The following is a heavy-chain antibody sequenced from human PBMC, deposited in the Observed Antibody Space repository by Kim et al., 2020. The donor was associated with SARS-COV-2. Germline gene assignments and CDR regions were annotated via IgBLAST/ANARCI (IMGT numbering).Heavy chain of an antibody. CDR2: SYI. V-gene: IGHV3-21*01. Sequence: SYIYYADTVKGRFTISRDNAKNSLYLQMNSLRAEDTAVYYCARERDYGDYWGQGTLVTVSS. J-gene: IGHJ4*02. CDR3: ARERDYGDY.